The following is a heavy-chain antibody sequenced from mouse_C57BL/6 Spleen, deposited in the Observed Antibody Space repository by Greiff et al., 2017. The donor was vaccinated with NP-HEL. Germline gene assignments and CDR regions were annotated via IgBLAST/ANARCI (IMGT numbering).Heavy chain of an antibody. J-gene: IGHJ3*01. CDR1: GYTFTSYW. CDR3: ARGHDGYYTYGIGY. Sequence: QVQLQQPGAELVRPGSSVKLSCKASGYTFTSYWMDWVKQRPGQGLEWIGNIYPSDSETHYNQKFKDKATLTVDKSSSTAYMQLSSLTSEDTAVYSCARGHDGYYTYGIGYWGQGTLVTVSA. D-gene: IGHD2-3*01. CDR2: IYPSDSET. V-gene: IGHV1-61*01.